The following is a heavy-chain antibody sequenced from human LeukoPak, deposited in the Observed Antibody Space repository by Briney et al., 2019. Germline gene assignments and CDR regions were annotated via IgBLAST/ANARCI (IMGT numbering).Heavy chain of an antibody. V-gene: IGHV1-3*03. D-gene: IGHD3-16*02. CDR2: INAGNGNT. CDR1: GYTFTSYA. CDR3: ARDNSVGDIAWWFDP. Sequence: ASVKVSCKASGYTFTSYAMHWVRQAPGQRLEWMGWINAGNGNTKYSQEFQGRVTITRDTSASTAYMELSSLRSEDMAVYYCARDNSVGDIAWWFDPWGQGTPVTVSS. J-gene: IGHJ5*02.